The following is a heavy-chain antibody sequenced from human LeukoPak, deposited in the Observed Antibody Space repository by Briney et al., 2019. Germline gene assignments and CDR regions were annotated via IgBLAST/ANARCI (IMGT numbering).Heavy chain of an antibody. D-gene: IGHD5/OR15-5a*01. CDR2: ISSNGGST. CDR3: VANRPGLVSTGD. V-gene: IGHV3-64*01. Sequence: GGSLRLSCAASGFTFSSYAMHWVRQAPGKGLEYVSAISSNGGSTYYANSVKGRFTISRDNSKNTLYLQMNSLRTEDTAVYYCVANRPGLVSTGDWGQGTMVTVSS. CDR1: GFTFSSYA. J-gene: IGHJ3*01.